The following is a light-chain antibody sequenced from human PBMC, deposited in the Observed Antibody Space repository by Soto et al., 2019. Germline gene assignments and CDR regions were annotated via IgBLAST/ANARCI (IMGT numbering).Light chain of an antibody. CDR2: EVS. V-gene: IGLV2-14*01. CDR3: SSYTSTITPCV. Sequence: LTQPASVSGSPGQSITISCTGTSSDVGGYNYVSWYQHHPGKAPKLIIYEVSHRPSGASNHFSGYKSGNTASLTISGLQAEDEADYYCSSYTSTITPCVFGTGTNVTV. J-gene: IGLJ1*01. CDR1: SSDVGGYNY.